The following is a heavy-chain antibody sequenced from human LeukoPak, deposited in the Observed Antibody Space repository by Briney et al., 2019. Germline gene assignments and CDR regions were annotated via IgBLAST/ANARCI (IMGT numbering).Heavy chain of an antibody. CDR3: ARGPTIFGVVIRYYYMDV. CDR1: GGSFSGYY. Sequence: SETLSLTCAVYGGSFSGYYWSWLRQPPGKGLEWIGEINHSGSTNYNPSLKSRVTISVDTSKNQFSLKLSSVTAADTAVYYCARGPTIFGVVIRYYYMDVWGKGTTVTVSS. CDR2: INHSGST. V-gene: IGHV4-34*01. J-gene: IGHJ6*03. D-gene: IGHD3-3*01.